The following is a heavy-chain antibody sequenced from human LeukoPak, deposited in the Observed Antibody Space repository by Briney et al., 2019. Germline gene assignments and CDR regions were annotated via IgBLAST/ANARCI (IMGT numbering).Heavy chain of an antibody. Sequence: SETLSLTCTVSGGSINDYYWSWIRQPPGRGLEWIGDISYTGSTNSNPSLKSRITMSVDTSKKQFSLKLRSVTAADTAVFYCARSAYNYASGYYYDYWAREPWSPSPQ. J-gene: IGHJ4*02. CDR3: ARSAYNYASGYYYDY. V-gene: IGHV4-59*01. D-gene: IGHD5-24*01. CDR1: GGSINDYY. CDR2: ISYTGST.